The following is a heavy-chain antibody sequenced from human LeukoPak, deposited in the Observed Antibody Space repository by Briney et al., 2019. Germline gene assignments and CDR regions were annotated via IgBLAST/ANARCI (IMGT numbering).Heavy chain of an antibody. CDR2: IYYSGST. D-gene: IGHD5-18*01. CDR1: GGSISSYY. J-gene: IGHJ4*02. CDR3: ATCYGYSYANDY. V-gene: IGHV4-59*08. Sequence: PSETLSLTCTVSGGSISSYYWSWIRQPPGKGLEWIGYIYYSGSTNYNPSLKSRVTISVDTSKNQFSLKLSSVTAADTAVYYCATCYGYSYANDYWGQGTLVTVSS.